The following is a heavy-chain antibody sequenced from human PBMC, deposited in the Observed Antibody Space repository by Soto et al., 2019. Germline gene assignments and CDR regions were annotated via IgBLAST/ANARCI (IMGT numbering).Heavy chain of an antibody. CDR1: GFDFSTHA. J-gene: IGHJ5*02. Sequence: GGSLRLSCAASGFDFSTHALTWVRQAPGKGLEWLSSITNTGITTHYADSVKGRFTISRENSRNTLHLQLNNLRVDDTAVYYCAKGFDYGDTKHIDPWGQGTLVTVSS. D-gene: IGHD4-17*01. CDR3: AKGFDYGDTKHIDP. V-gene: IGHV3-23*01. CDR2: ITNTGITT.